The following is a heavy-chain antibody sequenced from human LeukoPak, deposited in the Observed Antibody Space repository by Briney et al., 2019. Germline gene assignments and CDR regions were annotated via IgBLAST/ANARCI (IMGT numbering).Heavy chain of an antibody. J-gene: IGHJ4*02. V-gene: IGHV3-74*01. CDR2: IDSDGSWT. D-gene: IGHD2/OR15-2a*01. Sequence: GGSLRLSCAASGNYWMHWVRQVPGKGLVWVSHIDSDGSWTSYADSVKGRFTISKDNAKNTVYLQMNNLRAGDTAVYYCVSFYETYWGRGTLVTVSS. CDR3: VSFYETY. CDR1: GNYW.